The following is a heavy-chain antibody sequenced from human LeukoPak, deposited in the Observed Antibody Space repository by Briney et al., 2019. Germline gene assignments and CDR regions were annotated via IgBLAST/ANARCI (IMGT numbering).Heavy chain of an antibody. CDR1: GGSISSSKYC. CDR2: MYYGETT. J-gene: IGHJ4*02. V-gene: IGHV4-39*07. D-gene: IGHD1/OR15-1a*01. CDR3: ATGGTTRAYY. Sequence: SETLSLTCTVSGGSISSSKYCWGWIRQPPGKGLEWIGTMYYGETTYYNPSLKSRVTISVDTSKNQFSLKLTSVTAADTAVYYCATGGTTRAYYWGQGTLVTVSS.